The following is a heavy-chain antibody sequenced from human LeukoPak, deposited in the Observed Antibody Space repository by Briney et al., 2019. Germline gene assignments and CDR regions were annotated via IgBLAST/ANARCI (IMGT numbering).Heavy chain of an antibody. J-gene: IGHJ4*02. D-gene: IGHD5-18*01. CDR3: AKRGRAEYSYGHFDY. V-gene: IGHV3-11*01. Sequence: GGSLRLSCAASGFTFSDYYMSWIRQAPGKGLEWISYIGRSGTDINYAESVKGRFTVSRDNAKNSLFLQMDSLRADDTAVYYCAKRGRAEYSYGHFDYWGQGTLVTVSS. CDR2: IGRSGTDI. CDR1: GFTFSDYY.